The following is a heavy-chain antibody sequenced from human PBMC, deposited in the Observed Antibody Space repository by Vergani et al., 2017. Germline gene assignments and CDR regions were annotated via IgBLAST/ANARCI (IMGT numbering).Heavy chain of an antibody. Sequence: EVQLVESGGGLVKPGGSLRLSCAASGFTFSSYSMNWVRQAPGKGLEWVSSISSSSRYIYYADSVKGRFTISRDNAKNSLYLQMNSLRAEDTAVYYCARDHTYDSSGYYYVSFDYWGQGTLVTVSS. CDR2: ISSSSRYI. D-gene: IGHD3-22*01. CDR3: ARDHTYDSSGYYYVSFDY. CDR1: GFTFSSYS. J-gene: IGHJ4*02. V-gene: IGHV3-21*01.